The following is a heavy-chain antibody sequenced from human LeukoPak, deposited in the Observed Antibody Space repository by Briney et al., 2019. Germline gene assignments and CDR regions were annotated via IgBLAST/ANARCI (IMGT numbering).Heavy chain of an antibody. CDR3: ARDILSTGSSDDS. CDR2: IYNNGNT. V-gene: IGHV4-59*01. J-gene: IGHJ4*02. CDR1: GGSISSYY. D-gene: IGHD1-26*01. Sequence: PSETLSLTCTVSGGSISSYYWSWIRQPPGKGLEWIGYIYNNGNTNYNPSLKSRVTIPIDTSKRQISLKLSSVTAADTAMYYCARDILSTGSSDDSWGQGTLVTVSS.